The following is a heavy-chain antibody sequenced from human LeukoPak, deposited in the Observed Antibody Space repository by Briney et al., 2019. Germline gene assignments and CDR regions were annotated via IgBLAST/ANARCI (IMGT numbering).Heavy chain of an antibody. CDR1: GYTFTSYG. V-gene: IGHV1-18*01. J-gene: IGHJ6*03. CDR2: ISAYNGNT. D-gene: IGHD3-10*01. Sequence: ASVKVSCKASGYTFTSYGISWVRQAPGQGLEWMGWISAYNGNTNYAQKLQGRVTMTTDTSTSTAYMGLRSLRSDDTAVYYCARVPNYYGSGSYYNPRYYYYYMDVWGKGTTVTISS. CDR3: ARVPNYYGSGSYYNPRYYYYYMDV.